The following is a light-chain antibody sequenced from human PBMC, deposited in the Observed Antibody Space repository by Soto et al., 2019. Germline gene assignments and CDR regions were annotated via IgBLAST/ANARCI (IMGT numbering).Light chain of an antibody. CDR1: SSDVGAYNY. V-gene: IGLV2-14*03. CDR2: HVT. Sequence: QSVLTQPASVSGSPGQSIAISYTGNSSDVGAYNYVSWYQHHPGKAPKLMIYHVTNRPSGVSDRFSGSKSGNTASLTISGLQADDEADYYCSSYTSSSTYVFGTGTKVTVL. CDR3: SSYTSSSTYV. J-gene: IGLJ1*01.